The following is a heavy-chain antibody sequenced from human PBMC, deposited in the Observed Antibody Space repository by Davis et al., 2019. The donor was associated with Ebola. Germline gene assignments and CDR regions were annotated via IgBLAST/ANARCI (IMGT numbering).Heavy chain of an antibody. Sequence: AASVKVSCKASGYTFTTYDIHWVRQATGQGLEWMGWMNPNSENTGYAQKFQGRVTMTSSTSISTAYMELSSLRAEGTAVYYCARGGYFDWLTRWHYYGMDVWGQGTTVTVSS. J-gene: IGHJ6*02. CDR1: GYTFTTYD. CDR2: MNPNSENT. V-gene: IGHV1-8*01. CDR3: ARGGYFDWLTRWHYYGMDV. D-gene: IGHD3-9*01.